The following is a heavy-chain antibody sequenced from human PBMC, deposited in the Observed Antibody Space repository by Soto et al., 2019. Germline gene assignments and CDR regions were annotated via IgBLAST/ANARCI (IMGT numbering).Heavy chain of an antibody. D-gene: IGHD6-13*01. CDR3: ARERVDRQQLLYYMDV. J-gene: IGHJ6*03. V-gene: IGHV4-31*03. CDR2: IYYSGST. CDR1: GGSISSGGYY. Sequence: QVQLQESGPGLVKPSQTLSLACTVSGGSISSGGYYWSWIRQHPGKGLEWIGYIYYSGSTYYNPFLKSRVTISVDTSKNQFSLKLSSVTAADTAVYYCARERVDRQQLLYYMDVWGKGTTVTVSS.